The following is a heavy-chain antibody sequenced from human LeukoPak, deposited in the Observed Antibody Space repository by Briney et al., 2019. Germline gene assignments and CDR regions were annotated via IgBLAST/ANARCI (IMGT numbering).Heavy chain of an antibody. J-gene: IGHJ4*02. CDR1: GGSISSYY. D-gene: IGHD6-6*01. CDR2: IYYSGST. CDR3: ARDLAARPSLGIDY. Sequence: SETLSLTRTVSGGSISSYYWSWIRQPPGKGLEWIGYIYYSGSTNYNPSLKSRVTISVDTSKNQFSLKLSSVTAADTAVYYCARDLAARPSLGIDYWGQGTLVTVSS. V-gene: IGHV4-59*01.